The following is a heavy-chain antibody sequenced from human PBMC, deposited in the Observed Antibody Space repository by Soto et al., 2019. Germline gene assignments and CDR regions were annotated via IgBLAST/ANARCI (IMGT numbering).Heavy chain of an antibody. CDR2: IYYSGST. CDR1: GGSISSGGYY. Sequence: SETLSLTCTVSGGSISSGGYYWIWIRQHPGKGLEWIGYIYYSGSTYYNPSLKSRVTISVDTSKNQFSLKLSSVTAADTAVYYCARECSSTSCSVYYYYGMDVWGQGTTVTVSS. CDR3: ARECSSTSCSVYYYYGMDV. D-gene: IGHD2-2*01. J-gene: IGHJ6*02. V-gene: IGHV4-31*03.